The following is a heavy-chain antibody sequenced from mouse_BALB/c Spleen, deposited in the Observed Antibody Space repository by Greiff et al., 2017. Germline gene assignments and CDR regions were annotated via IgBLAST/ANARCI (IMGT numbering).Heavy chain of an antibody. CDR3: ARGMGYLYYFDY. J-gene: IGHJ2*01. CDR1: GYTFTDYN. Sequence: EVMLVESGPELVKPGASVKISCKASGYTFTDYNMHWVKQSHGKSLEWIGYIYPYNGGTGYNQKFKSKATLTVDNSSSTAYMELRSLKSEDSAVYYCARGMGYLYYFDYWGQGTTLTVSS. D-gene: IGHD2-3*01. V-gene: IGHV1S29*02. CDR2: IYPYNGGT.